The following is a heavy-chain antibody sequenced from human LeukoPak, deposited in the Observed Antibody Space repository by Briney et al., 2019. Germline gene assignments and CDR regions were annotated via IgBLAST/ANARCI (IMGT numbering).Heavy chain of an antibody. CDR3: ARSRRSGYYYRFDP. CDR1: DYTFTSYD. J-gene: IGHJ5*02. V-gene: IGHV1-8*03. CDR2: MHPNSGNT. D-gene: IGHD3-22*01. Sequence: GASVTVSCKASDYTFTSYDINWVRQATGQGLAWMGWMHPNSGNTGYAQKFQGRVTITRNSSVSTAYMELSSLRSEDTAVYYCARSRRSGYYYRFDPWGQGTLVTVSS.